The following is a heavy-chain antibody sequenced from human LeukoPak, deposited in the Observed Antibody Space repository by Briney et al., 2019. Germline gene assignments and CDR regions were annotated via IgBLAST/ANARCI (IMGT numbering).Heavy chain of an antibody. CDR1: GFTFINYW. V-gene: IGHV3-7*03. J-gene: IGHJ4*02. CDR3: ARIGYSSSSFDY. D-gene: IGHD6-6*01. Sequence: QTGRSLRLSCAASGFTFINYWMSWVRQAPGKGLEWVANMKQDGSVKYYVDSMKGRFTISRDNAKNSLYLQMSGLRAEDTAVYFCARIGYSSSSFDYWGQGVLVTVYS. CDR2: MKQDGSVK.